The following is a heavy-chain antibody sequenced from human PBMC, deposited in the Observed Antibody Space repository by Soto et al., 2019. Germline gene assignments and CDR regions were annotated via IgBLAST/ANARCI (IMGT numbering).Heavy chain of an antibody. CDR2: IYYSGST. D-gene: IGHD1-7*01. CDR3: AREPLTGTTLHFDY. CDR1: GGAISTYY. V-gene: IGHV4-59*12. J-gene: IGHJ4*02. Sequence: SETLSLTCTVSGGAISTYYWSWIRQPPGKGLEWIGYIYYSGSTYYNPSLKSRVTISVDTSKNQFSLKLSSVTAADTAVYYCAREPLTGTTLHFDYWGQGTLVTVSS.